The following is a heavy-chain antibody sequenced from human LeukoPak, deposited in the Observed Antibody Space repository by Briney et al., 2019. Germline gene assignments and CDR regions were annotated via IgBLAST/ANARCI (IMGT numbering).Heavy chain of an antibody. J-gene: IGHJ4*02. CDR2: IYPGDSET. Sequence: PGESLKISCKGFGYSFTSFWIGWVRQMPGKGLEWMGIIYPGDSETRYTPSFQGQVTISADKSITTAYLHWTSLKASDTAMYYCARHPVYSSSWWVDYWGQGTLVTVSS. D-gene: IGHD6-6*01. V-gene: IGHV5-51*01. CDR1: GYSFTSFW. CDR3: ARHPVYSSSWWVDY.